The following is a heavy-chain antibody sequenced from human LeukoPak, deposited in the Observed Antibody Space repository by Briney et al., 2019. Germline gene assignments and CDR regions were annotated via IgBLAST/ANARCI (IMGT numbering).Heavy chain of an antibody. Sequence: PGGSLRLSCAASGFTLSSYGMHWVRGAPGPGLGWVAFIRYDGSNKYYADSVKGRFTISRDNSKNTLYLQMNSLRAEDTAVYYCAKDPYGDYTFDYWGQGTLVTVSS. V-gene: IGHV3-30*02. CDR2: IRYDGSNK. J-gene: IGHJ4*02. CDR1: GFTLSSYG. CDR3: AKDPYGDYTFDY. D-gene: IGHD4-17*01.